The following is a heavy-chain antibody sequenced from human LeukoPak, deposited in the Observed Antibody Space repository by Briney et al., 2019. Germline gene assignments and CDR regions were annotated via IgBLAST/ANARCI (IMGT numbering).Heavy chain of an antibody. CDR3: ATSPGPLPDY. D-gene: IGHD3-10*01. V-gene: IGHV3-74*01. CDR1: GFSFSSYW. CDR2: INSGGSGT. J-gene: IGHJ4*02. Sequence: GGSLRLSCAASGFSFSSYWTHWVRQTPGKGLVWVSRINSGGSGTSYADSVKGRFTISRDNTKNTLYLQMHSLRAEDTAVYYCATSPGPLPDYWGQGTLVTVSS.